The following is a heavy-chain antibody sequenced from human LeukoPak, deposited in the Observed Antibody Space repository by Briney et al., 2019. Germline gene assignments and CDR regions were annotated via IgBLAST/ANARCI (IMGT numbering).Heavy chain of an antibody. CDR3: AREVGYYDSSGYYKDHWFDP. CDR2: IYYSGST. Sequence: SETLSLTCAVSGGSISSNSYYWGWIRQPPGKGLEWIGSIYYSGSTYYNPSLKSRVTMSVDTSKNQFSLKLSSVTAADTAVYYCAREVGYYDSSGYYKDHWFDPWGQGTLVTVSS. D-gene: IGHD3-22*01. CDR1: GGSISSNSYY. V-gene: IGHV4-39*07. J-gene: IGHJ5*02.